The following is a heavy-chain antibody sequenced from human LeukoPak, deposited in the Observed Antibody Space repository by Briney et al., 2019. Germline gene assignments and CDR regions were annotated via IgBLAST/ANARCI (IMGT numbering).Heavy chain of an antibody. J-gene: IGHJ3*02. V-gene: IGHV3-23*01. CDR2: ISGSGGST. CDR1: GSTFSSYA. CDR3: AKTGMVGGKTDAFDI. D-gene: IGHD2-15*01. Sequence: GGSLRPSCVASGSTFSSYAMSWVRQAPGKGLEWVSAISGSGGSTYYADSVKGRFTISRDNSKNTLYLQMNSLRAEDTAVYYCAKTGMVGGKTDAFDIWGQGTMVTVSS.